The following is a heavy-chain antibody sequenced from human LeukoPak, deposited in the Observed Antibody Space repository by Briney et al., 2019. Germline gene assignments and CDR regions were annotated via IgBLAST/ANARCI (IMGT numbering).Heavy chain of an antibody. CDR3: AREGGSSGWYDAFHI. V-gene: IGHV3-9*01. CDR1: GFTFDDYA. CDR2: ISWSSGNI. J-gene: IGHJ3*02. Sequence: GGSLRLSCAASGFTFDDYAMHWVRQAPGKGLEWVSGISWSSGNIGYADSVKGRFTISRDNAKNSLYLQMNSLRAEDTALYYCAREGGSSGWYDAFHIWGQGTMVTVSS. D-gene: IGHD6-19*01.